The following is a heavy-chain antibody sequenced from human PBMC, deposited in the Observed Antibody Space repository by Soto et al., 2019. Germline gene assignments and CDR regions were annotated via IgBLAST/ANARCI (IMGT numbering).Heavy chain of an antibody. Sequence: QVQLVESGGGVVQPGRSLRLSCAASGFTFSSYGMHWVRQAPGKGLEWVAVIWYDGSNKYYADSVKGRFTISRDNSKNTLYLQMNSLRAEDTAVYYCARDTPTYSSSRYLDYWGQGTLVTVSS. CDR2: IWYDGSNK. CDR3: ARDTPTYSSSRYLDY. V-gene: IGHV3-33*01. CDR1: GFTFSSYG. D-gene: IGHD6-13*01. J-gene: IGHJ4*02.